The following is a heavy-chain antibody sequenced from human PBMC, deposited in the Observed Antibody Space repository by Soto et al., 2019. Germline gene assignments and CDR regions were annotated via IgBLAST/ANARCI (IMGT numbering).Heavy chain of an antibody. Sequence: QVQLQESGPGLVKPSQTLSLTCTVSGGSISSGDYYWSWIRQPPGKGLEWIGYIYYSGSTYYNPSLTSRVTISVDPSRNQFSRKLSSVTAADPAVYYCARGEDGYNLGRDYWGQGTLVTVSS. J-gene: IGHJ4*02. V-gene: IGHV4-30-4*01. CDR2: IYYSGST. CDR3: ARGEDGYNLGRDY. D-gene: IGHD5-12*01. CDR1: GGSISSGDYY.